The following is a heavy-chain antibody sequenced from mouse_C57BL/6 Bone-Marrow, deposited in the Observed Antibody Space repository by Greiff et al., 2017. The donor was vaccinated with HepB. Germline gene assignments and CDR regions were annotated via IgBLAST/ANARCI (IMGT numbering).Heavy chain of an antibody. J-gene: IGHJ2*01. CDR1: GYTFTSYG. D-gene: IGHD6-2*01. V-gene: IGHV1-81*01. Sequence: QVQLQQSGAELARPGASVKLSCKASGYTFTSYGISWVKQRTGQGLEWIGEIYPRSGNTYYNEKFKGKATLTADKSSSTAYMELRSLTSEDSAVYFCAREQVYLYHFDYWGQGTTLTVSS. CDR3: AREQVYLYHFDY. CDR2: IYPRSGNT.